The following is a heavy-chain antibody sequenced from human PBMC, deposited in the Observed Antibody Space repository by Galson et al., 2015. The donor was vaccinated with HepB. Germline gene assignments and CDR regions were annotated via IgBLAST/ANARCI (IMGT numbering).Heavy chain of an antibody. CDR3: ARDTGQGAAAGRWFDP. D-gene: IGHD6-13*01. CDR2: INAGNGNT. J-gene: IGHJ5*02. Sequence: SVKVSCKASGYTFTSYAMHWVRQAPGQRLEWMGWINAGNGNTKYSQKFQGRVTITRDTSASTAYMELSSLRSEDTAVYYCARDTGQGAAAGRWFDPWGQGTLVTVSS. V-gene: IGHV1-3*01. CDR1: GYTFTSYA.